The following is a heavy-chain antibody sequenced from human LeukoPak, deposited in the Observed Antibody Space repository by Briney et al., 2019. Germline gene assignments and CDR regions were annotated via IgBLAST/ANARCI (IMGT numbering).Heavy chain of an antibody. CDR1: GYTFSRYD. J-gene: IGHJ4*02. V-gene: IGHV1-8*03. CDR2: MSANSGNT. CDR3: ARDDCGDTCYPGGY. Sequence: ASVKVSCKASGYTFSRYDINWVRQGTGQGLEWMGWMSANSGNTGYAQKFQGRVTITRDTSASTAYMELSSLTSEDTALYYCARDDCGDTCYPGGYWGQGTLVTVSS. D-gene: IGHD2-21*01.